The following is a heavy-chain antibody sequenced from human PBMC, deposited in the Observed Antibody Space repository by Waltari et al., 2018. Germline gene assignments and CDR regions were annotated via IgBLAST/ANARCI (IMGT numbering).Heavy chain of an antibody. J-gene: IGHJ6*02. Sequence: EVQLVESGGGLVQPGGSLRLSCAASGFTFSKFWMSWVRQAPGRGRGGEANVYQDGSGTNDVDSVKGRFTTSRDNARNSLYLQMNSLRADDTAVYYCVRDDDGGMGAVWGQGTTVTVSS. V-gene: IGHV3-7*01. CDR1: GFTFSKFW. D-gene: IGHD3-16*01. CDR2: VYQDGSGT. CDR3: VRDDDGGMGAV.